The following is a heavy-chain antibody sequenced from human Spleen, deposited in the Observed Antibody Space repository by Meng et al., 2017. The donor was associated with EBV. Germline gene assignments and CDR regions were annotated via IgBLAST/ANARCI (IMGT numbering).Heavy chain of an antibody. V-gene: IGHV3-53*01. CDR2: LYRGGIT. CDR3: AGGDQYSHYFHS. J-gene: IGHJ4*02. CDR1: GFTVGGNV. D-gene: IGHD2-15*01. Sequence: QLVKSGGGLLRPGGSLGLSCAASGFTVGGNVISWVRRAPGKGLEWVSVLYRGGITYYTDSVKGRFTISRDNSKNTLYLQMNGLRADDTAVYYCAGGDQYSHYFHSWGQGTLVTRLL.